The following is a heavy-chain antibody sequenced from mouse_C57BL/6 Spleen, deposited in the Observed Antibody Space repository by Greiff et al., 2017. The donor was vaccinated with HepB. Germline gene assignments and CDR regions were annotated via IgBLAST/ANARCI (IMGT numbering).Heavy chain of an antibody. Sequence: VQLKESGTVLARPGASVKMSCKTSGYTFTSYWMLWVKQRPGQGLEWIGAIYPGNSDTSYNQKFKGKAKLTAVTSASTAYMELSSLTNEDSAVYYCTRRDYGNPYYAMDYWGQGTSVTVSS. J-gene: IGHJ4*01. D-gene: IGHD2-1*01. V-gene: IGHV1-5*01. CDR2: IYPGNSDT. CDR3: TRRDYGNPYYAMDY. CDR1: GYTFTSYW.